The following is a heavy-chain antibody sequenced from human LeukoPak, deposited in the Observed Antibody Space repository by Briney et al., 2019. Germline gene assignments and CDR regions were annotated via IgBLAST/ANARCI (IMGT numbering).Heavy chain of an antibody. D-gene: IGHD7-27*01. CDR3: ATDRHWGAFDP. CDR1: GFSFSSHG. CDR2: ISPSGDIS. V-gene: IGHV3-23*01. J-gene: IGHJ5*02. Sequence: TGGSLRLSCAASGFSFSSHGINWVRQAPGKGLECVSGISPSGDISYHTDYVKGRFTISRDNSMSTVDLQMNNMRAEYTVLYDCATDRHWGAFDPWGQGTLVTVSP.